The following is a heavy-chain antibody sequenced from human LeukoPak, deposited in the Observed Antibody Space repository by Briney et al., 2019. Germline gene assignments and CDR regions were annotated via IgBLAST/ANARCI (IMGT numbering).Heavy chain of an antibody. CDR3: ARESGYYDVLTGYYNQNWFDP. CDR2: IYYSGST. Sequence: PSETLSLTCTVSGGSISPYYWNWIRQPPGKGLELIGYIYYSGSTNYNPSLKSRVTISIDTSKNQFSLKLSSVIAADTAVFYCARESGYYDVLTGYYNQNWFDPWGQGTLVTVSS. D-gene: IGHD3-9*01. CDR1: GGSISPYY. V-gene: IGHV4-59*01. J-gene: IGHJ5*02.